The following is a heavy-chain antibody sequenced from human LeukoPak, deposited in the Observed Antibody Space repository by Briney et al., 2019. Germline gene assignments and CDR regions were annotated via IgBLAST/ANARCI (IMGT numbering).Heavy chain of an antibody. V-gene: IGHV4-4*07. CDR1: GGSISSYY. CDR3: ARGHYDILTGYLSFFDY. CDR2: IYTSGST. Sequence: SETLSLTCTVSGGSISSYYWSWIRQPAGKGLEWIGRIYTSGSTNYNPSLKSRVTMSVDTSNNQFSLKLSSVTAADTAVYYCARGHYDILTGYLSFFDYWGQGTLVTVSS. D-gene: IGHD3-9*01. J-gene: IGHJ4*02.